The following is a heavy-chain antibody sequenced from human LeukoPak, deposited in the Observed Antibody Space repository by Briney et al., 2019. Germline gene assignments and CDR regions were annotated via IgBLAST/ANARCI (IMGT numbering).Heavy chain of an antibody. Sequence: ASVKVSCKASGYTFTNYAMNWVRQAPGQGLEWMGWINTNTGNPTYAQGFTGRFVFSLDTSVSTAYLQISSLKAEDTAVYYCARKYCGGDCHLDYWGRGTLVTVSS. J-gene: IGHJ4*02. CDR1: GYTFTNYA. V-gene: IGHV7-4-1*02. D-gene: IGHD2-21*02. CDR2: INTNTGNP. CDR3: ARKYCGGDCHLDY.